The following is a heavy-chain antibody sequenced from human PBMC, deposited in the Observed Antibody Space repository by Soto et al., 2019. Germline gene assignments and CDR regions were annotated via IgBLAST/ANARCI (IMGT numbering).Heavy chain of an antibody. CDR2: IYPGDSDT. CDR1: GYSFTSYW. CDR3: ARLPGDFPNPDFYGMDV. Sequence: PGESLKISCKGSGYSFTSYWIGWARQMPGKGLEWMGIIYPGDSDTRYSPSFQGQVTISADKSISTAYLQWSSLKASDTAMYYCARLPGDFPNPDFYGMDVWGQGTTVTVSS. V-gene: IGHV5-51*01. J-gene: IGHJ6*02. D-gene: IGHD2-21*02.